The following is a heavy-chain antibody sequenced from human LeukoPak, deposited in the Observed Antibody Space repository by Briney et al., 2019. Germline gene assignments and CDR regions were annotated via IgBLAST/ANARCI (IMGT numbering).Heavy chain of an antibody. CDR2: ISAYNGNT. CDR1: GYTFTSYG. Sequence: ASVKVSCKASGYTFTSYGISWVRQAPGQGLEWMGWISAYNGNTNYAQKLQGRVTMTTDTSTSTAYMELRSLRSDDTAVYYCARDFLAAAGSYYFDYWGQGTLVTVSS. J-gene: IGHJ4*02. CDR3: ARDFLAAAGSYYFDY. D-gene: IGHD6-13*01. V-gene: IGHV1-18*01.